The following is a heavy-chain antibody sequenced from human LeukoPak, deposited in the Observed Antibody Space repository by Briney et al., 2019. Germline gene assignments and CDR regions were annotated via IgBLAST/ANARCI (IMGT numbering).Heavy chain of an antibody. CDR2: ISESGDVT. V-gene: IGHV3-23*01. CDR3: ARDSSHYLGSSDY. Sequence: GGSLRLSCVVSGFTFSSYPMSWVRQAPGKGLEWVSVISESGDVTHYADSMKGRFTISRDNTKNTLNLQMNSLRDEDTAIYYCARDSSHYLGSSDYWGQRTLVTVSS. D-gene: IGHD6-6*01. J-gene: IGHJ4*02. CDR1: GFTFSSYP.